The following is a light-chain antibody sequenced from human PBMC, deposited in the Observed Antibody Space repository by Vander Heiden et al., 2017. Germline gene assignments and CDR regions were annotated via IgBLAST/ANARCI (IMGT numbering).Light chain of an antibody. J-gene: IGKJ4*01. Sequence: EIVLTQSTATPSLSPGERATLSCRASQSVSSYLAWYQQKTGQAPRLLIYDASNRAAGVPARFSGSGSGTDFTLTISSLEPEDFAVYYCQQRYNWPPLTFGGGTKVEIK. CDR2: DAS. V-gene: IGKV3-11*01. CDR3: QQRYNWPPLT. CDR1: QSVSSY.